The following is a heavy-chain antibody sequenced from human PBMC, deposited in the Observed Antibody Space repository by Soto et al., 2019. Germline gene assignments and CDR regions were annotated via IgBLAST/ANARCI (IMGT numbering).Heavy chain of an antibody. J-gene: IGHJ5*02. CDR2: ISAYNGRT. D-gene: IGHD3-10*01. CDR1: GCTVTRYG. V-gene: IGHV1-18*01. Sequence: DACNCSGCTVTRYGISGERQAPGQGLEWMGWISAYNGRTNYAKTLQGRVTMTKDTSTSTAYMELRSLRSDDTAVYYCARGSIVRTTLTGGDWLDPWGQGSLVTVS. CDR3: ARGSIVRTTLTGGDWLDP.